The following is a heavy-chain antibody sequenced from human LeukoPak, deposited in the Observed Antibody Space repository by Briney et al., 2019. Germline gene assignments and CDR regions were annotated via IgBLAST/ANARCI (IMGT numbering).Heavy chain of an antibody. V-gene: IGHV3-30-3*01. J-gene: IGHJ5*02. D-gene: IGHD6-13*01. CDR3: ARDQLAGALNNWLDP. Sequence: PGKSLRLSCAASGFTFNTYTMHWVRQAPGKGLEWVAVISYNGNNKYYPDSLKGRFTISRDNSKGTLYLQMNSLRPEDTAVYYCARDQLAGALNNWLDPWGQGALVTVSS. CDR2: ISYNGNNK. CDR1: GFTFNTYT.